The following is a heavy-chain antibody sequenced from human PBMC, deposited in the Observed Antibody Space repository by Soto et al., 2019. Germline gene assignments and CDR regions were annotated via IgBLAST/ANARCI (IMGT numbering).Heavy chain of an antibody. V-gene: IGHV3-48*02. Sequence: GGSLRLSCAASGFTFSSYSMNWVRQAPGKGLEWVSYISSSSSTIYYADSVKGRFTISRDNAKNSLYLQMNSLRDEDTAVYYCAREASRRLVGVGDFDYWGQGTLVTVSS. J-gene: IGHJ4*02. CDR2: ISSSSSTI. CDR3: AREASRRLVGVGDFDY. CDR1: GFTFSSYS. D-gene: IGHD6-6*01.